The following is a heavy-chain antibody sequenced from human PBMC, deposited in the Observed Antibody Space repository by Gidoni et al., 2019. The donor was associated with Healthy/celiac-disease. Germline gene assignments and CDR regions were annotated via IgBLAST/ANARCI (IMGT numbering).Heavy chain of an antibody. CDR1: GFTFSGSA. V-gene: IGHV3-73*01. D-gene: IGHD3-9*01. CDR2: IRSKANSYAT. Sequence: EVQLVESGGGLVQPGGSLKLSCAASGFTFSGSAMHWVRLASGKGLEWVGRIRSKANSYATAYAASVKGRFTISRDDSKNTAYLQMNSLKTEDTAVYYCTRLFSFPLEAWGQGTLVTVSS. J-gene: IGHJ5*02. CDR3: TRLFSFPLEA.